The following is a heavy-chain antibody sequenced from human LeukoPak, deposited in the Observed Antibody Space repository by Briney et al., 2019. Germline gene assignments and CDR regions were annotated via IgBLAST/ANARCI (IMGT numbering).Heavy chain of an antibody. CDR1: GGSISSYY. CDR2: IYYSGNT. V-gene: IGHV4-59*05. CDR3: ARLYSSGWNYFDY. D-gene: IGHD6-19*01. J-gene: IGHJ4*02. Sequence: SETLSLTCTVSGGSISSYYWSWIRQPPGKGLEWIGSIYYSGNTYYNPSLKSRVTISVDTSKNQFSLKLSSVTAADKAVYYCARLYSSGWNYFDYWGQGTLVTVSS.